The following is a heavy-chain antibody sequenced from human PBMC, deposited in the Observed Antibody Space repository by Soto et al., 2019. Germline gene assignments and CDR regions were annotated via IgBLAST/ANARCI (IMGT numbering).Heavy chain of an antibody. Sequence: LSLNSTVSGSHRNTDYYWRWILQPPGEGLDRIAPIYSTVGTFYSPSLNGRLALSAHTSKNPFSLSLTSLPAADTTVYYCARDTASKYYDSHSYYPHFDSWGQGALVTVSS. CDR2: IYSTVGT. V-gene: IGHV4-30-4*01. CDR3: ARDTASKYYDSHSYYPHFDS. J-gene: IGHJ5*01. CDR1: GSHRNTDYY. D-gene: IGHD3-22*01.